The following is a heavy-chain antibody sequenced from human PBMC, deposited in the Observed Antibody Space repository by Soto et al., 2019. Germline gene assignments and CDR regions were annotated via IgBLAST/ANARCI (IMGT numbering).Heavy chain of an antibody. J-gene: IGHJ4*02. CDR3: ARGRTIFGVVNFDY. CDR2: VIPIFSIV. V-gene: IGHV1-69*01. CDR1: GGTFGNSL. Sequence: QVQLVQSGAEVKRPGSSLRVSGKASGGTFGNSLIAWVRLAPGQGLGWMGGVIPIFSIVKYAQKFQGRVTFTADDSTSTAYMELSSLTSEDTAVYYCARGRTIFGVVNFDYWGQGTLVTVSS. D-gene: IGHD3-3*01.